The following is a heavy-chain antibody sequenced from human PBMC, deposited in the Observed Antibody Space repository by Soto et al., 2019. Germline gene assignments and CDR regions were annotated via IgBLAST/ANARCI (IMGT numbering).Heavy chain of an antibody. Sequence: ASVKVFCKASGYTFTSYGISWVRQAPGQGLEWMGWISAYNGNTNYAQKLQGRVTMTTDTSTSTAYMELRSLRSDDTAVYYCARGILTGYYIYGMDVWGQGTTVTVSS. CDR1: GYTFTSYG. CDR3: ARGILTGYYIYGMDV. D-gene: IGHD3-9*01. CDR2: ISAYNGNT. V-gene: IGHV1-18*01. J-gene: IGHJ6*02.